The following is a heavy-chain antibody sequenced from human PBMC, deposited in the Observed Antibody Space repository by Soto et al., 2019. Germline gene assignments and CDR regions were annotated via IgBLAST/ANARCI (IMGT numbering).Heavy chain of an antibody. CDR2: INPSGGST. J-gene: IGHJ6*02. CDR1: GYTFTSYY. V-gene: IGHV1-46*01. D-gene: IGHD3-3*01. CDR3: ARDGEEAGGRGDYYYGMDV. Sequence: ASVKVSCKASGYTFTSYYMHWVRQAPGQGLEWMGIINPSGGSTTYAQKFQGRVTMTRDTSTTAVYMELSSLRSEDTAVYYCARDGEEAGGRGDYYYGMDVWGQGTTVTVS.